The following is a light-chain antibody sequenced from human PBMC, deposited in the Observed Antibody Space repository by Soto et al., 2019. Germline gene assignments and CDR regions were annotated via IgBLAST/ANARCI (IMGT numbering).Light chain of an antibody. CDR3: QQRSNWPPT. J-gene: IGKJ4*01. CDR2: DAS. CDR1: QSVSSY. Sequence: EIVLTQSPATLSLSPGGRATLSCRASQSVSSYLAWYQQKPGQAPRLLIYDASNRATGIPARFSGSGSGTDFTLAIGRLEPGDCAVYYCQQRSNWPPTFVGETKVEIK. V-gene: IGKV3-11*01.